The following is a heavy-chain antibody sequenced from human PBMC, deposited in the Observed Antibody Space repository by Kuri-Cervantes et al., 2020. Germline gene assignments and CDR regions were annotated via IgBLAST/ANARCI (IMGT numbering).Heavy chain of an antibody. J-gene: IGHJ4*02. CDR2: INHSGST. D-gene: IGHD6-19*01. V-gene: IGHV4-34*01. CDR1: GGSFSGYY. CDR3: AGTPSNRGSGWETVLYYFDY. Sequence: SQTLSLPCAVYGGSFSGYYWSWIRQPPGKGLEWIGEINHSGSTNYNPSLKSRVTISVDTSKNQFSLKLSSVTAADTAVYYCAGTPSNRGSGWETVLYYFDYWGQGTLVTVSS.